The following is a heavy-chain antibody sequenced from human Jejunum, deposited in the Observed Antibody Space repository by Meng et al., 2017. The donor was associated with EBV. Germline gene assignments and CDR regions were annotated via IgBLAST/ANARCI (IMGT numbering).Heavy chain of an antibody. CDR1: GVTFSDYS. D-gene: IGHD1-1*01. CDR2: VTYDYFSK. CDR3: ATGRAYYFDL. V-gene: IGHV3-74*01. J-gene: IGHJ2*01. Sequence: VRLVRSGGGLCRPGGSLRLSCAASGVTFSDYSMHWVRQAPGKGLVCVALVTYDYFSKTYADSVKGRVTLSRDNAKNMVYLQMNSLTTDDTAVYYCATGRAYYFDLWGRGTLVTVSS.